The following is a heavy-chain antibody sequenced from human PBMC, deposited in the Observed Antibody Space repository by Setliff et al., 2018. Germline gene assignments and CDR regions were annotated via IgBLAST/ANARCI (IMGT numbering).Heavy chain of an antibody. J-gene: IGHJ2*01. CDR3: AREKDYDEDGYYFVGHLGLDL. CDR2: IGGRGIST. Sequence: GGSLRLSCAASGFTFGDFAMTWVRQAPGKGLEWVSGIGGRGISTYYADSVKGRFIISRDNSENTLYLQMNSLRAEDTAIYYCAREKDYDEDGYYFVGHLGLDLWGRGTPVT. CDR1: GFTFGDFA. D-gene: IGHD3-22*01. V-gene: IGHV3-23*01.